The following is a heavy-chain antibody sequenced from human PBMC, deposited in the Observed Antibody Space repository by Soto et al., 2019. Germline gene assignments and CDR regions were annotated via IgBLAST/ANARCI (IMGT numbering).Heavy chain of an antibody. CDR1: GYTFTSYG. D-gene: IGHD3-22*01. CDR3: ARRRYYYDSSGPRIPVENFDY. J-gene: IGHJ4*02. V-gene: IGHV1-18*01. Sequence: QVQLVQSGAEVKKPGASVKVSCKASGYTFTSYGISWVRQAPGQGLEWMGWISAYNGNTNYAQKLQGRVTMTTDTSTSTAYMELRSLRSDDTAVYYCARRRYYYDSSGPRIPVENFDYWGQGTLVTVSS. CDR2: ISAYNGNT.